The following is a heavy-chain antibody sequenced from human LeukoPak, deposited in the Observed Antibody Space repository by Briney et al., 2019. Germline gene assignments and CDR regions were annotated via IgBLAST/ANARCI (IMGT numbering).Heavy chain of an antibody. D-gene: IGHD1-26*01. Sequence: GGSLRLSCAASGFTFSNYGMHWVREAPGKGLGGVAVIWYDGSNGYYADSVKGRFTISRDNSKNTLYLQMNSLRAEDTTVYYCARPLSIVGATIGAFDIWGQGTMVTVSS. J-gene: IGHJ3*02. CDR3: ARPLSIVGATIGAFDI. CDR1: GFTFSNYG. CDR2: IWYDGSNG. V-gene: IGHV3-33*01.